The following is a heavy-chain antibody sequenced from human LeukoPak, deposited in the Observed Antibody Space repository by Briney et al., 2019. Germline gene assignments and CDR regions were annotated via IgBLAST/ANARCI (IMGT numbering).Heavy chain of an antibody. D-gene: IGHD2-2*01. CDR3: ARDSIRYCSSTSCQGWFDP. V-gene: IGHV1-18*01. CDR1: GYTFTSYG. CDR2: ISAYNGNT. J-gene: IGHJ5*02. Sequence: GASVKVSCKASGYTFTSYGISWVRQAPGQGLEWMGWISAYNGNTNYAQKLQGRVTMTTDTSTSTAYMELRSLRSDDTAVYYCARDSIRYCSSTSCQGWFDPWGQGTLVTVSS.